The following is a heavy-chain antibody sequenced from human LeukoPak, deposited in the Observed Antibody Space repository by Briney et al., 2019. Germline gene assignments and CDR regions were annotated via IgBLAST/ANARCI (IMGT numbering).Heavy chain of an antibody. V-gene: IGHV3-21*01. Sequence: GGSLRLSCAASGFTFSSYSMNWVRQAPGKGLEWVSSISSSSSYIYYADSMEGRFTISRDNAKNSLYLQMNSLRAEDTAVYYCARDLWDDSSGYYYRPFDYWGQGTLVTVSS. J-gene: IGHJ4*02. CDR2: ISSSSSYI. CDR1: GFTFSSYS. D-gene: IGHD3-22*01. CDR3: ARDLWDDSSGYYYRPFDY.